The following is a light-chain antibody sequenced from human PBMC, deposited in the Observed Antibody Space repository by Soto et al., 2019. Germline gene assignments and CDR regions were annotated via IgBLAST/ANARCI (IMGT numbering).Light chain of an antibody. CDR1: QSVSNY. CDR2: DAS. CDR3: QHRRT. Sequence: EVVLTQSPATLSLSPGERATLSCRASQSVSNYLAWYQQKPGQAPRLLIYDASNRATGIPARFSGSGSGTDFTLTISNLEAEDFAVYYCQHRRTFGPGTKVDIK. J-gene: IGKJ3*01. V-gene: IGKV3-11*01.